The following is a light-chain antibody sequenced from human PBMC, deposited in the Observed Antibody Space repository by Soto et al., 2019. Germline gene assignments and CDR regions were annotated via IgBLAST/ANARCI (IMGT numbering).Light chain of an antibody. CDR3: QQYGSSPGT. CDR2: GAS. CDR1: QSVSSSY. J-gene: IGKJ1*01. V-gene: IGKV3-20*01. Sequence: EIVLTQSPGTLSLSPGERATLSCRASQSVSSSYLAWYQQKPGQAPRLLIFGASNRDTGIPDRFSGSGSTTDFPLTITRLEPEDFAVYYCQQYGSSPGTFGQGTKVEIK.